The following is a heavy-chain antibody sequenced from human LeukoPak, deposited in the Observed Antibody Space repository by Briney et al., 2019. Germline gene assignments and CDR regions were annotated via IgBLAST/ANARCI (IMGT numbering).Heavy chain of an antibody. CDR1: GYTFTSYG. V-gene: IGHV1-8*02. Sequence: ASVKVSCKASGYTFTSYGINWVRQATGQGLEWMGWMNPNSGNTGYAQKFQGRVTMTRNTSISTAYMELSSLRSEDTAVYYCARALYSSSWYGESFYYGMDVWGQGTTVTISS. CDR3: ARALYSSSWYGESFYYGMDV. CDR2: MNPNSGNT. J-gene: IGHJ6*02. D-gene: IGHD6-13*01.